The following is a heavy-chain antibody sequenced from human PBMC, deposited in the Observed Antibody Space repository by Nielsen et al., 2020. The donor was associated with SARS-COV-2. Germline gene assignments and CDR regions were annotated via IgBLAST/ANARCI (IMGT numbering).Heavy chain of an antibody. Sequence: RQAPGKGLEWVSYISSSSYTNYADSVKGRFTISRDNAKNSLYLQMNSLRAEDTAVYYCARGIVVVPAASPYYYYGMDVWGLGTTVTVSS. D-gene: IGHD2-2*01. CDR2: ISSSSYT. V-gene: IGHV3-11*03. CDR3: ARGIVVVPAASPYYYYGMDV. J-gene: IGHJ6*02.